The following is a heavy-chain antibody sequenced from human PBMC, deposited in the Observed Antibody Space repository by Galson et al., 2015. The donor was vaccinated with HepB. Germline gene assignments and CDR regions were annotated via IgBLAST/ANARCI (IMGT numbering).Heavy chain of an antibody. CDR3: ARDIWNYYGSGSYLDY. J-gene: IGHJ4*02. CDR1: GFTFSNNA. Sequence: SLRLSCAASGFTFSNNAMHWVRQAPGKGLEWVAAISYDGDKKYYADSAKGRFTISRDNSNDTLYLQMNSLRGEDTAIYYCARDIWNYYGSGSYLDYWGQGTLVTVSS. V-gene: IGHV3-30-3*01. CDR2: ISYDGDKK. D-gene: IGHD3-10*01.